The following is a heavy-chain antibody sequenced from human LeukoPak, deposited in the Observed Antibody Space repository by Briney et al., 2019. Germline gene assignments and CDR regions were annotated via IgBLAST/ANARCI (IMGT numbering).Heavy chain of an antibody. CDR3: AKVGRGYSYGSNDY. V-gene: IGHV3-23*01. J-gene: IGHJ4*02. Sequence: GGSLRLSCAASGFTFSSYAMSWVRQAPGKRLQWVSAISGSGGSTYYADSVKGRFTISRDNSKNTLYLQMTSLRAEDTAVYYCAKVGRGYSYGSNDYWGQGTLVTVSS. CDR2: ISGSGGST. D-gene: IGHD5-18*01. CDR1: GFTFSSYA.